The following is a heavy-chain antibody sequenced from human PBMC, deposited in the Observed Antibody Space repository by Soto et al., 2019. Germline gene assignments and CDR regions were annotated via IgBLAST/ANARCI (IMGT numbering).Heavy chain of an antibody. Sequence: TLSLTCTVSGGSISSGDYYWSWIRQPQGKGLEWIGYIYYSGSTYYNPSLKSRVTISVDTSKNQFSLKLSSVTPADTAVYYCARVGDSEYCSSTSCDWAPMDVWGQGSTVTVS. CDR2: IYYSGST. V-gene: IGHV4-30-4*01. CDR1: GGSISSGDYY. CDR3: ARVGDSEYCSSTSCDWAPMDV. J-gene: IGHJ6*02. D-gene: IGHD2-2*01.